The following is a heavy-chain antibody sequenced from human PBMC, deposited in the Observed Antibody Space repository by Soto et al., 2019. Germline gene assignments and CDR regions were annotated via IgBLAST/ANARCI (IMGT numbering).Heavy chain of an antibody. CDR3: ARGLITGSHYSGGWYYFDS. CDR2: INHSGSA. J-gene: IGHJ4*02. Sequence: QVQLQQSGAGLLKPSETLSLTCAVYGESFSGYIWTWIRQTPGKGLQWIGQINHSGSASYNPSLKSRVPISVHPSSSQFSLELSSVTAADTAVYYCARGLITGSHYSGGWYYFDSWGQGTQVTVSS. D-gene: IGHD6-19*01. CDR1: GESFSGYI. V-gene: IGHV4-34*01.